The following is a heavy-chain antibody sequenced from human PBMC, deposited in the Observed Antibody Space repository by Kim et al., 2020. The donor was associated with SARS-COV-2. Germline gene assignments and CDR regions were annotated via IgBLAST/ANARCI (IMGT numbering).Heavy chain of an antibody. V-gene: IGHV3-66*01. D-gene: IGHD6-25*01. J-gene: IGHJ6*02. CDR3: ARELSSGVLYYYYGMDV. CDR2: IYSGGST. Sequence: GGSLRLSCAASGFTVSSNYMSWVRQAPGKGLEWVSVIYSGGSTYYADSVKGRFTISRDNSKNTLYLQMNSLRAEDTAVYYCARELSSGVLYYYYGMDVWGQGTTVTVSS. CDR1: GFTVSSNY.